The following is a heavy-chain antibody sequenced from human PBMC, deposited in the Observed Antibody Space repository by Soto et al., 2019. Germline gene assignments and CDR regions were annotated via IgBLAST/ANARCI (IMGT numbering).Heavy chain of an antibody. V-gene: IGHV1-3*01. CDR1: GYSFTKYV. J-gene: IGHJ4*02. CDR2: IHDDTGNT. Sequence: QVQLVQSGAEMKKPGASVRVSCKASGYSFTKYVIHWVRQAPGQGLEWMGWIHDDTGNTRYSENVQGRVTFTRDTSANTAYMELSSLTSEDTAVYYCARDLSADDDCYFDYWGQGTLVTVDS. D-gene: IGHD1-1*01. CDR3: ARDLSADDDCYFDY.